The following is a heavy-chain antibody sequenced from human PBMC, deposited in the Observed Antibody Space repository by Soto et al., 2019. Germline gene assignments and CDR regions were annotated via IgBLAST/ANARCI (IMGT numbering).Heavy chain of an antibody. D-gene: IGHD2-21*02. V-gene: IGHV3-23*01. J-gene: IGHJ4*02. CDR2: ILAGGRDT. CDR3: AKDRQPDCCWTFDY. CDR1: GFTFTTYT. Sequence: EVQLLESGGGWLQPGGSLRLSCAASGFTFTTYTMNWVRQAPGKGLEWVSGILAGGRDTYYADSVKGRFTISTDNSRNTLFLQLNSLRFEDTAIYYCAKDRQPDCCWTFDYWGQGTLVYVSS.